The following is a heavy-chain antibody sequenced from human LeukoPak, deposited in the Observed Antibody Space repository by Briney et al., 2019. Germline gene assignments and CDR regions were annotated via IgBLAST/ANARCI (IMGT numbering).Heavy chain of an antibody. V-gene: IGHV1-2*02. J-gene: IGHJ4*02. D-gene: IGHD6-19*01. CDR3: AWRIAVAGFDY. CDR1: GYTFTRYC. Sequence: ASVKVSLQGSGYTFTRYCLDWLGQPRARGRDGMEFMKLNSGGTNYTQTLQGRVTMTRDTSISTASMELSRLSSGDAAVYFCAWRIAVAGFDYWGQGTLVTVSS. CDR2: MKLNSGGT.